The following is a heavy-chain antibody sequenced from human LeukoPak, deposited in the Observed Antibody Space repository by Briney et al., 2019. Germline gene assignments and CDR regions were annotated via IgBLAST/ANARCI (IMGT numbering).Heavy chain of an antibody. J-gene: IGHJ1*01. CDR3: AKDQGYYGSGSYKEYFQH. V-gene: IGHV3-7*03. CDR1: GFTFSSYW. Sequence: GGSLRLSCAASGFTFSSYWMSWVRQAPGKGLEWVANIKQDGSEKYYVDSVKGRFTISRDNAKNSLYLQMNSLRAGDTAVYYCAKDQGYYGSGSYKEYFQHWGQGTLVTVSS. D-gene: IGHD3-10*01. CDR2: IKQDGSEK.